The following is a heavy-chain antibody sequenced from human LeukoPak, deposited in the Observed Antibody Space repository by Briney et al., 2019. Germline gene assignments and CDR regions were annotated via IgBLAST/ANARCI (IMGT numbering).Heavy chain of an antibody. Sequence: ASVKVSCKASGYTFTGYYMNWVRQAPGQGLEWMGWINPNSGGTNYVQNFQGRVTMTTDTSTSTAYMELRSLRSDDTAVYYCARDYYDSSGIQDYYMDVWGKGTTVTVSS. CDR2: INPNSGGT. CDR3: ARDYYDSSGIQDYYMDV. J-gene: IGHJ6*03. V-gene: IGHV1-2*02. D-gene: IGHD3-22*01. CDR1: GYTFTGYY.